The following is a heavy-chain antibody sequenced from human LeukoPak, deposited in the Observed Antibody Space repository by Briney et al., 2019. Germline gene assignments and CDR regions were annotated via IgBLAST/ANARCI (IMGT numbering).Heavy chain of an antibody. Sequence: GGSLRLSCAASGFTFSSYTMSWVRQAPGKGLEWVSTISGSGGSTYYADSVKGRFTISRDNSKNTLYLQMHSLRAEDTAVYYCARDLIAATDDYWGQGTLVTVSS. CDR3: ARDLIAATDDY. CDR1: GFTFSSYT. V-gene: IGHV3-23*01. CDR2: ISGSGGST. J-gene: IGHJ4*02. D-gene: IGHD6-25*01.